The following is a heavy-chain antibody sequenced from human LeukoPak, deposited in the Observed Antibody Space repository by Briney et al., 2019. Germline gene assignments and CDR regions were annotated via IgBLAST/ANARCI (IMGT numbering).Heavy chain of an antibody. J-gene: IGHJ4*02. Sequence: GGSLRLSCAASGFTFSDYYMSWIRQAPGKGLEWVSYISSSGSTIYYADSVKGRFTISRDNARNSLYLQMNSLRAEDTAVYYCARDFRDLSGSYCFDYWGQGTLVTVSS. CDR3: ARDFRDLSGSYCFDY. CDR2: ISSSGSTI. V-gene: IGHV3-11*01. CDR1: GFTFSDYY. D-gene: IGHD1-26*01.